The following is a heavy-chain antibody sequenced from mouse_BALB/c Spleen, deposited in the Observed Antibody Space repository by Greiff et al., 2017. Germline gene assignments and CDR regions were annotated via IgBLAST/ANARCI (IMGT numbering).Heavy chain of an antibody. V-gene: IGHV6-6*02. Sequence: EVNLVESGGGLVQPGGSMKLSCVASGFTFSSYWMSWVRQSPEKGLEWVAEIRLKSDNYATHYAESVKGKFTISRDDSKSRLYLQMNSLRAEDTGIYYCTRLRGGAYYAMDYWGQGTSVTVSS. J-gene: IGHJ4*01. CDR2: IRLKSDNYAT. CDR1: GFTFSSYW. CDR3: TRLRGGAYYAMDY. D-gene: IGHD2-4*01.